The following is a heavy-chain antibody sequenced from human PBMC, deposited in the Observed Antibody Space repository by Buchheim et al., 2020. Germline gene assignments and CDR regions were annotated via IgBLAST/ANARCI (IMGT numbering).Heavy chain of an antibody. J-gene: IGHJ4*02. CDR3: ARVRASGWYFFDF. CDR1: GGSISGYY. V-gene: IGHV4-59*01. Sequence: QVQLQESGPRLVKPSETLSLTCTASGGSISGYYWSWIRQPPEKGLEWIGYVSYSGTPVYEPSLERRVTIYVDTPNKQFFLKLTSATAADTAVYYCARVRASGWYFFDFWGQGTL. D-gene: IGHD6-19*01. CDR2: VSYSGTP.